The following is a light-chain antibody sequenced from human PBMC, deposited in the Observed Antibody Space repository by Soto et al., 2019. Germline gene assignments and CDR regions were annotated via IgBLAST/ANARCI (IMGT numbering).Light chain of an antibody. CDR3: QQYDNLPLT. V-gene: IGKV1-33*01. CDR1: QDISNY. CDR2: DAS. Sequence: IQMTQSKSSLSASVGDRVTITCQASQDISNYLNWYQQKPGKAPKLLIYDASNLETGVPSRFSGSGSGTDFTFTISSLQPEDIATYYCQQYDNLPLTFGGGTKVAIK. J-gene: IGKJ4*01.